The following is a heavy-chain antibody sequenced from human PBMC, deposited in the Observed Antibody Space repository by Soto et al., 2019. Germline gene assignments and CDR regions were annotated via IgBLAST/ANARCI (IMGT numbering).Heavy chain of an antibody. CDR2: IYWDDDK. CDR3: AHSQIGDYGDYFRYYYYMDV. J-gene: IGHJ6*03. D-gene: IGHD4-17*01. CDR1: GFSLSTSGVG. V-gene: IGHV2-5*02. Sequence: QITLKESGPTLVKPTQTLTLTCTFSGFSLSTSGVGVGWIRQPPGKALEWLALIYWDDDKRYSPSLKSRLTITKDTSKNQVVLTMTNMDPVDTATYYCAHSQIGDYGDYFRYYYYMDVWGKGTTVTVSS.